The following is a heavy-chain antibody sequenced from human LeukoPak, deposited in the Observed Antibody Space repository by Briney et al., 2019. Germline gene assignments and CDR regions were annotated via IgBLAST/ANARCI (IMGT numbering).Heavy chain of an antibody. D-gene: IGHD3-10*01. J-gene: IGHJ4*02. CDR2: ISGSGGST. CDR1: GFTFSSYA. CDR3: AKAKLLWFGESQYYFDY. Sequence: GGSLRLSCAASGFTFSSYAMSWVRQAPGKGLDWVSAISGSGGSTYYADSVKGRFTISRDNSKNTLYLQMNSLRAEDTAVYYCAKAKLLWFGESQYYFDYWGQGTLVTVSS. V-gene: IGHV3-23*01.